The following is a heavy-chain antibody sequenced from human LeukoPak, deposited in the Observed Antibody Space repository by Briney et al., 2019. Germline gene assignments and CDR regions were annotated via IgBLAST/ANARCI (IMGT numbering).Heavy chain of an antibody. CDR1: GFTFRDYY. J-gene: IGHJ4*02. Sequence: GGSLRLSCATSGFTFRDYYMRWLRQAPGKGLEWVANIKHDGSETYYVVSVKGRFTISKDIPKNSLYLQMNNLRTEDTAVYYSVKDRGGYVKYRTFESWGQGTLVTVSS. CDR3: VKDRGGYVKYRTFES. CDR2: IKHDGSET. D-gene: IGHD5-12*01. V-gene: IGHV3-7*01.